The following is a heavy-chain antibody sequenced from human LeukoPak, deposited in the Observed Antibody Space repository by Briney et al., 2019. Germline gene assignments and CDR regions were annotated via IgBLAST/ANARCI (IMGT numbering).Heavy chain of an antibody. D-gene: IGHD1-14*01. V-gene: IGHV5-51*01. CDR2: IYPGDSDT. Sequence: GESLKISCKGSGYSFTSYWIGWVRQMPGKGPEWMGIIYPGDSDTRYSPSFQGQVTISADKSISTAYLQWSSLKASDTAMYYCARLSPEAYYYYYMDVWGKGTTVTISS. CDR3: ARLSPEAYYYYYMDV. J-gene: IGHJ6*03. CDR1: GYSFTSYW.